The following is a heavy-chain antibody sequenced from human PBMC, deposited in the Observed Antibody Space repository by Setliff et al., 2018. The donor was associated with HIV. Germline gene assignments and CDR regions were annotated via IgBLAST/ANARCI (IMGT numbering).Heavy chain of an antibody. CDR2: IIPIASVP. J-gene: IGHJ4*02. V-gene: IGHV1-69*10. CDR3: ARGPLYGYDRGYFDY. CDR1: GGSVNTYG. D-gene: IGHD5-12*01. Sequence: SVKVSCKASGGSVNTYGIHWVRQAPGQGLEWMGGIIPIASVPNYSQKFQDRLTIAADESTTTVYMDMSSLRSEDTAQYYCARGPLYGYDRGYFDYWGQGTLVTVSS.